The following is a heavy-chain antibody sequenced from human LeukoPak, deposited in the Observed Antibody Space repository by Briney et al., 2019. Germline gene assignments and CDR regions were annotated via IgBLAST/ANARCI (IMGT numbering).Heavy chain of an antibody. CDR3: AKIGVVPATRPYYYMDV. CDR2: IYTSGST. V-gene: IGHV4-4*07. Sequence: PSETLSLTCTVYGGSFSGYYWSWIRQPAGKGLEWIGRIYTSGSTNYNPSLKSRVTMSVDTSKNQFSLKLSSVTAADTAVYYCAKIGVVPATRPYYYMDVWGKGTTVTVSS. J-gene: IGHJ6*03. D-gene: IGHD2-2*01. CDR1: GGSFSGYY.